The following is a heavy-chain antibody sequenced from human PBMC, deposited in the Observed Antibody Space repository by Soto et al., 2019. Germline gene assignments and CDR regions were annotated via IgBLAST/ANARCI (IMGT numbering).Heavy chain of an antibody. Sequence: QVHLVQSGAEVKKPGASVKVSCKASGYSFTDYHIHWVRQAPGQGLEWLGRINPKSGGTSTAQKFQGWVTMTTDTSISTVSMELTRLTSDDTAIYYCARGDSTDCSNGVCSFFYNHDMDVWGQGTTVTVSS. D-gene: IGHD2-8*01. CDR1: GYSFTDYH. CDR3: ARGDSTDCSNGVCSFFYNHDMDV. J-gene: IGHJ6*02. CDR2: INPKSGGT. V-gene: IGHV1-2*04.